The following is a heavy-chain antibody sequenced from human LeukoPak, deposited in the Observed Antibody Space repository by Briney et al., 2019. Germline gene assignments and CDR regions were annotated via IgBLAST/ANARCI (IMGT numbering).Heavy chain of an antibody. CDR3: ASGFSSPL. CDR2: ISHSGNT. CDR1: GGSISTYY. Sequence: PSETLSLTCTVSGGSISTYYWSWIRQPPGKGLEWIGFISHSGNTNYNPSLRSRVTISVDTSKNQFSLKLSSVTAADTAVYYCASGFSSPLWGQGTLVTVSP. D-gene: IGHD6-19*01. V-gene: IGHV4-59*08. J-gene: IGHJ4*02.